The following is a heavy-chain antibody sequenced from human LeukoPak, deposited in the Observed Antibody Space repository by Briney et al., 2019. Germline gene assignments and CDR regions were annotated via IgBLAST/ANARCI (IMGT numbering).Heavy chain of an antibody. Sequence: GGSLRLSCAASGFIFRRYAMSWVRQPPGRGGEWVAAISGSGGSTYYADSVKGRFTISRDDSKNTLYLQMNRLSDEDRAVYLFACRDAYDSSGYYLDYWVQGTLLSVCS. CDR1: GFIFRRYA. V-gene: IGHV3-23*01. D-gene: IGHD3-22*01. J-gene: IGHJ4*02. CDR3: ACRDAYDSSGYYLDY. CDR2: ISGSGGST.